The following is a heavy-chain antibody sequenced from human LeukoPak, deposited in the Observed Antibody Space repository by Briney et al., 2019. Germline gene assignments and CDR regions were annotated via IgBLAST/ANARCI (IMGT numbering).Heavy chain of an antibody. CDR3: ARGRAPFRCPWFDP. V-gene: IGHV4-59*01. CDR1: GGSISSYY. D-gene: IGHD3-16*01. J-gene: IGHJ5*02. CDR2: IYYSGST. Sequence: PSETLSLTCTVSGGSISSYYWSWIRQPPGKGLEWIGYIYYSGSTNYNPSLKSRVTISVDTSKNQFSLKLSSVTAADTAVYYCARGRAPFRCPWFDPWGQGTLVTVSS.